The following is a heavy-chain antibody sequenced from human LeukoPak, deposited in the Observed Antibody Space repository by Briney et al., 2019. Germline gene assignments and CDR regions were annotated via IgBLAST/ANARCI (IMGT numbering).Heavy chain of an antibody. CDR1: GYTFFSHD. D-gene: IGHD6-19*01. CDR2: MNPKSGNT. CDR3: ARDTSGQTRADDAFDI. Sequence: ASVKVSCKPSGYTFFSHDINWVRQATGQGLEWMGWMNPKSGNTGYAQKFQGRVTITRDTSINTAYMELSSLISEDTAVYYCARDTSGQTRADDAFDIWGQGTMVTVSS. V-gene: IGHV1-8*03. J-gene: IGHJ3*02.